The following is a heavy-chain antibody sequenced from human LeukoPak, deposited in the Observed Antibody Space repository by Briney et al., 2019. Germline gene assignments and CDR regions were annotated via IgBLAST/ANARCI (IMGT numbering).Heavy chain of an antibody. CDR1: GFTFSSYS. CDR2: ISSSSSYI. J-gene: IGHJ4*02. Sequence: GGSLRLSCAASGFTFSSYSMNWVRQAPGKGLEWVSSISSSSSYIYYADSVKGRFTISRDNAKNSPYLQMNSLRAEDTAVYYCARGYGDYVPAYWGQGTLVTVSS. CDR3: ARGYGDYVPAY. V-gene: IGHV3-21*01. D-gene: IGHD4-17*01.